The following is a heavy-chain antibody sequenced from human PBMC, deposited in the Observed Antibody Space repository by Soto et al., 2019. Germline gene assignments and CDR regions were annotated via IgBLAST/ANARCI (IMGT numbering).Heavy chain of an antibody. J-gene: IGHJ5*02. CDR1: GYAFTSYR. CDR2: INAANGDT. Sequence: ASVKVACKASGYAFTSYRIHGVRQSPGQRLEWMRWINAANGDTNYSPKFQGRVTITRDTSSSTAYMDLSSLRSEYTAVYYCVRRHVSATGIDWFDPSGQATLLT. CDR3: VRRHVSATGIDWFDP. V-gene: IGHV1-3*01. D-gene: IGHD6-13*01.